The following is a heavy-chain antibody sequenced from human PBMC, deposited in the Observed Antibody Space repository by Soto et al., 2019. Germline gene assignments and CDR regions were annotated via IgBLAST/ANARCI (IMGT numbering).Heavy chain of an antibody. CDR2: INHSGST. D-gene: IGHD4-17*01. CDR1: GGSFSGYY. Sequence: SETLSLTCAVYGGSFSGYYWSWIRQPPGKGLEWIGEINHSGSTNYNPSLKSRVTISVDTSKNQFSLKLSSVTAADTAVYYCARADVLTTVTTYYFDYWGQGTLVTVSS. V-gene: IGHV4-34*01. J-gene: IGHJ4*02. CDR3: ARADVLTTVTTYYFDY.